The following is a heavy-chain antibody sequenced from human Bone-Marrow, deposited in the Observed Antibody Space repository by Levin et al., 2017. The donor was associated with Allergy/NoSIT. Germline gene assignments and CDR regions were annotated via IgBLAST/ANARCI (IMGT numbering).Heavy chain of an antibody. CDR3: SREFDP. CDR2: IKHDGSEK. Sequence: PGGSLRLSCAASGFIFSEYWMAWVRQAPGKGLEWVASIKHDGSEKFYVDSVRGRFTISRDNAKNSLYLQMNSLRGEDTATYYCSREFDPWGQGTLVTVSS. V-gene: IGHV3-7*01. J-gene: IGHJ5*02. CDR1: GFIFSEYW.